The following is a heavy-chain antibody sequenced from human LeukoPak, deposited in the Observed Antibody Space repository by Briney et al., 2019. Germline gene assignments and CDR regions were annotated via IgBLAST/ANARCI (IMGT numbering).Heavy chain of an antibody. CDR2: IYHSGST. CDR1: GGSISSGGYS. CDR3: ARARTDSSGYYVSSADAFDI. J-gene: IGHJ3*02. D-gene: IGHD3-22*01. V-gene: IGHV4-30-2*01. Sequence: SETLSLTCAVSGGSISSGGYSWSWIRQPPGKGLEWIRYIYHSGSTHYNPSLKSRVTISVDRSKNQFSLKLSSVTAADTAVYYCARARTDSSGYYVSSADAFDIWGQGTMVTVSS.